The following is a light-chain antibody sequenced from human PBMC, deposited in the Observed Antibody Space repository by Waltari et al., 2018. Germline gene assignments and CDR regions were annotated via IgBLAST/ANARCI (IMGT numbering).Light chain of an antibody. V-gene: IGLV2-14*03. CDR3: SAYISSSTLEL. CDR1: SSDVGGYNY. Sequence: QSALTQPASVSGSPGQSITISFTGTSSDVGGYNYVSWYQQHPGKAPKLMIFDVNNRPSGVSNRFSGSKSGNTASLTISGLQAEDEADYYCSAYISSSTLELFGGGTRLTVL. CDR2: DVN. J-gene: IGLJ2*01.